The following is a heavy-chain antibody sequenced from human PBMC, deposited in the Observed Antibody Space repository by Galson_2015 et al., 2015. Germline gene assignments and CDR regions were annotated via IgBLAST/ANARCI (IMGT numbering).Heavy chain of an antibody. V-gene: IGHV1-69*13. Sequence: SAQVPCKASGGTFSSYAISWVRRARGHGLEWMGGIIPIFGTANNAQKFQGRVPITAYESTSKAYMELSSLRSEDTAVYYCSSTDYYGSGSYCLACYYYYMDVWGQGTTVTVSS. CDR2: IIPIFGTA. D-gene: IGHD3-10*01. CDR1: GGTFSSYA. CDR3: SSTDYYGSGSYCLACYYYYMDV. J-gene: IGHJ6*03.